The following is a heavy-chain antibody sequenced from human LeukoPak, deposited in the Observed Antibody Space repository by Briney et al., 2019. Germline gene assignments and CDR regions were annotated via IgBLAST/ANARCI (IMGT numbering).Heavy chain of an antibody. J-gene: IGHJ4*02. CDR3: ARNPRNDFDY. CDR2: INTDGSST. CDR1: GFTFRSYA. V-gene: IGHV3-74*01. Sequence: GGSLRLSCAASGFTFRSYAMSWVRQAPGKGLVWVSRINTDGSSTNYADSVKGRFTISRDNAKNTLYLQMNSLRADDSAVYYCARNPRNDFDYWGQGTLVTVSS. D-gene: IGHD1-1*01.